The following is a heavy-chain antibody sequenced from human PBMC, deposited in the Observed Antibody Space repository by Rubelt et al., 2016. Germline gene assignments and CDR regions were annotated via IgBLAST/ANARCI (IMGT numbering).Heavy chain of an antibody. CDR1: GGSFSGYY. CDR3: ARRVSGWSYYFDY. Sequence: QVQLQQWGAGLLKPSETLSLTCAVYGGSFSGYYWSWIRQPPGKGLEWIGEINHSGSPNYNPSLKSRVTISVDTSKNQFSLKLSSVTAADTAVYYCARRVSGWSYYFDYWGQGTLVTVSS. CDR2: INHSGSP. J-gene: IGHJ4*02. V-gene: IGHV4-34*01. D-gene: IGHD6-19*01.